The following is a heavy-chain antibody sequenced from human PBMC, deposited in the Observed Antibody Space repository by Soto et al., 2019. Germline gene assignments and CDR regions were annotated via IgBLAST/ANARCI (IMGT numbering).Heavy chain of an antibody. Sequence: QLHLVQSGAVVKKPGASVTVSCSASGYPVTAYYMHWVRQAPGRGLEWMGGINPATGAAKYTQTFQGRVTMARDTSTGTVFMGLGGLTSGDTGVFYWARGGGVGVAGSAAFDMWGQGTLVTVSS. CDR3: ARGGGVGVAGSAAFDM. CDR2: INPATGAA. V-gene: IGHV1-2*02. CDR1: GYPVTAYY. D-gene: IGHD3-3*01. J-gene: IGHJ3*02.